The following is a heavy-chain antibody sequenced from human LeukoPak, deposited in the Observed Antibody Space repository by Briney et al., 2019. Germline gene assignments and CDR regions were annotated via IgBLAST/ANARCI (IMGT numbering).Heavy chain of an antibody. CDR1: GFTFSSYS. Sequence: GGSLRLSCTASGFTFSSYSMNWVRQAPGKGLEWVSSISTSSSYIYYADSVKGRFTISRDNAKNSLYLQMNSLRAEDTAVYYCAELGITMIGGVWGKGTTVTISS. D-gene: IGHD3-10*02. CDR2: ISTSSSYI. CDR3: AELGITMIGGV. V-gene: IGHV3-21*01. J-gene: IGHJ6*04.